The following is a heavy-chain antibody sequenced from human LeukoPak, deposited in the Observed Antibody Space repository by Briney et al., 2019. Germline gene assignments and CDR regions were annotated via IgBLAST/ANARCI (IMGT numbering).Heavy chain of an antibody. CDR1: GYTFIGYY. CDR2: INSNRGDT. CDR3: ARDVTGDQSWFFDL. Sequence: ASVKVSFKASGYTFIGYYIHWVRQAPGQGLEWMGWINSNRGDTNYAQKFQGRVTMTRDTSISTAYMEVNRLTSDDTAVYYCARDVTGDQSWFFDLWGRGTLVTVSS. V-gene: IGHV1-2*02. J-gene: IGHJ2*01. D-gene: IGHD7-27*01.